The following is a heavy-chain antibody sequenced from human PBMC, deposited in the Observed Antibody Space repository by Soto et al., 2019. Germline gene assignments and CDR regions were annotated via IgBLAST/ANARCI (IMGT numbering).Heavy chain of an antibody. Sequence: SVKVSCKASGGTFSSYAISWVRQAPGQGLEWMGGIIPIFGTANYAQKFQGRVTITADKSTSKAYMELSSLRSEDTAVYYCARAKTRDYYYGMDVWGQGTTVTVSS. D-gene: IGHD2-2*01. V-gene: IGHV1-69*06. CDR1: GGTFSSYA. CDR3: ARAKTRDYYYGMDV. J-gene: IGHJ6*02. CDR2: IIPIFGTA.